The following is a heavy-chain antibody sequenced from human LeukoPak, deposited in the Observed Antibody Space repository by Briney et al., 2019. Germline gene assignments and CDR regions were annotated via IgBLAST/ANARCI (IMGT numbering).Heavy chain of an antibody. CDR2: IYTSGGT. CDR1: GGSISSGSYY. D-gene: IGHD5-18*01. J-gene: IGHJ4*02. V-gene: IGHV4-61*02. CDR3: ARERTDTSMDY. Sequence: SETLSLTCAVYGGSISSGSYYWTWIRQPAGKGLEWIGRIYTSGGTNHNPSLKSRVTISLDTSKNQFSLKLISVTAADTAVYFCARERTDTSMDYWGQGTLVTVSS.